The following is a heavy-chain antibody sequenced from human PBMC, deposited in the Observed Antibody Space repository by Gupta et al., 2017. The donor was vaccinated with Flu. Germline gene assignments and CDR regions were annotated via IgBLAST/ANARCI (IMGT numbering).Heavy chain of an antibody. CDR2: INLKGDNI. D-gene: IGHD1-26*01. CDR1: DYY. CDR3: ARGRSWEVFRAHFDS. V-gene: IGHV3-11*01. Sequence: DYYMAWVRQAPGQGREWISCINLKGDNIYHSDSVRGRFTTTRDNAKSSLFLQMDSLRVDDTAVYYCARGRSWEVFRAHFDSWGQGTLVTVSS. J-gene: IGHJ4*02.